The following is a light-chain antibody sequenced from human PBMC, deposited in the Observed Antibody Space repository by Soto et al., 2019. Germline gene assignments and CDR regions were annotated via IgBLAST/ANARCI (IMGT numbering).Light chain of an antibody. CDR2: SNS. J-gene: IGLJ3*02. V-gene: IGLV1-44*01. CDR1: SSNIGSTT. Sequence: QPVLTQPPSASGTPGQRVTISCSGSSSNIGSTTVNWYQQLPETAPKLLIYSNSQRPSGVPDRFSGSKSGTSASLAISGLQSEDEADYYCAAWDDSLNAWVFGGGTKVTVL. CDR3: AAWDDSLNAWV.